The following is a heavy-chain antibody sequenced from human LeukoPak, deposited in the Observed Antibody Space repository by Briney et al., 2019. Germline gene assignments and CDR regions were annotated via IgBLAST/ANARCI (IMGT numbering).Heavy chain of an antibody. J-gene: IGHJ4*02. Sequence: GRSLRLSCAASGFTLRSYWTHWAPHAPAKGLVWVSRINSDGSSTSYADSVKGRFTISRDNAKNTLYLQMNSLRAEDTAVYYCARITTDYWGQGTLVTVSS. V-gene: IGHV3-74*01. CDR3: ARITTDY. D-gene: IGHD3-10*01. CDR2: INSDGSST. CDR1: GFTLRSYW.